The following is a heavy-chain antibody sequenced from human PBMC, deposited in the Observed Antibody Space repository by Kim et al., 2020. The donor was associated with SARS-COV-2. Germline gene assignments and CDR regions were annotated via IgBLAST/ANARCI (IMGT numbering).Heavy chain of an antibody. CDR3: AKMMVRTSYDI. CDR1: GFTFNNYA. V-gene: IGHV3-23*01. Sequence: GGSLRLSCAASGFTFNNYAMTWVRQAPGKGLEWVSSITVSGYSTYYADSVKGRFTISRDNSKNTLYLQLNSLRAEDTAIYYCAKMMVRTSYDIWGLGTLVTVSS. D-gene: IGHD3-10*01. J-gene: IGHJ3*02. CDR2: ITVSGYST.